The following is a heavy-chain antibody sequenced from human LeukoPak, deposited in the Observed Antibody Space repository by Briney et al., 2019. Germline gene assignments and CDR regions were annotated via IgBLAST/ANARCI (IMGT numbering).Heavy chain of an antibody. J-gene: IGHJ5*02. Sequence: SVKVSCKASGYTFTSYGISWVRQAPGQGLEWIGLISAYNVNTNYAQKLQGRVTMTIDTSTRTAYMELRSLRSDDPAVYYCERDRRVGDYGYNWFDPWGQGTLVTVSS. V-gene: IGHV1-18*01. CDR3: ERDRRVGDYGYNWFDP. CDR1: GYTFTSYG. CDR2: ISAYNVNT. D-gene: IGHD4-17*01.